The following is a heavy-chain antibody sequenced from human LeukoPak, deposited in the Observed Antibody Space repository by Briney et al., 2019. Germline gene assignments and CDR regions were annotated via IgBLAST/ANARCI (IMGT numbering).Heavy chain of an antibody. V-gene: IGHV1-69*05. CDR1: GGTFSSYA. D-gene: IGHD2-15*01. CDR3: ARDCSGGSCYGPVYWYFDL. Sequence: SVKVSCKVSGGTFSSYAISWVRQAPGQGLEWMGRIIPIFGTAYYAQKFQGRVTITTDEPTNTAYMELNSLRSEDTAVYYCARDCSGGSCYGPVYWYFDLWGRGTLVTVSS. CDR2: IIPIFGTA. J-gene: IGHJ2*01.